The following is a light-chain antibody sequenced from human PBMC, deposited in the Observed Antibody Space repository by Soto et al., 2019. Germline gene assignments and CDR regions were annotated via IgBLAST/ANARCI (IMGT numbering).Light chain of an antibody. V-gene: IGLV2-14*01. CDR3: ASHTTSLTWV. CDR1: SSDIGAYNH. Sequence: QSALTQASSASGSPGQSITISCTGTSSDIGAYNHVSWYQQHPGKPPKVLIYEVSDRPSGISNRFSGSRSGNTASLTISGLQAEDEADYYCASHTTSLTWVFGGGTKLTVL. CDR2: EVS. J-gene: IGLJ3*02.